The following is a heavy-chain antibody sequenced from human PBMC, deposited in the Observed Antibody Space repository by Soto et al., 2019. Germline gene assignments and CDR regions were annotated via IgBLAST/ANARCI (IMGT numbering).Heavy chain of an antibody. V-gene: IGHV5-51*03. D-gene: IGHD2-21*02. J-gene: IGHJ2*01. Sequence: EVQLVQSGAEVKKPGESLKISCKGSGYSFTSSWIGWVRQMPGKGLEWMGIIYPGDSDTRYSPSFQGQVTISADKSISNAYLQWSSLKASDTAMYYCARRVTTPYWYFDLWGRGTQVTVSS. CDR3: ARRVTTPYWYFDL. CDR2: IYPGDSDT. CDR1: GYSFTSSW.